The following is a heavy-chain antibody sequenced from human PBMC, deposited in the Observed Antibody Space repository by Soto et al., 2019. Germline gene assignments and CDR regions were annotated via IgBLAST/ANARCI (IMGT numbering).Heavy chain of an antibody. D-gene: IGHD5-18*01. J-gene: IGHJ4*02. CDR3: ATRDTGRVY. CDR1: GVSISSHDW. Sequence: QVQLQESGPGLVKPSGTLSLPCAVSGVSISSHDWWTWVRQPPGKGLEGIGESHQSGNTHYNSSLESRVTISLDKSKNQLSLQLTSVTVADTAVYYCATRDTGRVYWGQGTLVTVSS. CDR2: SHQSGNT. V-gene: IGHV4-4*02.